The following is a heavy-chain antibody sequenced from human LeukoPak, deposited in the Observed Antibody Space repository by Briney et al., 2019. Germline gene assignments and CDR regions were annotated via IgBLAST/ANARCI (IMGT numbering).Heavy chain of an antibody. J-gene: IGHJ4*02. V-gene: IGHV1-8*01. Sequence: GASVKVSCKASGYTFTSYDINWVRQATGQGLEWMGWMNPNSGNTGYAQKFQGRVTMTRNTSISTAYMELSSLRSEDTAVYYCARRNSRSRITIFGVVRPEYYFDYWGQGTLVTVSS. CDR2: MNPNSGNT. CDR1: GYTFTSYD. CDR3: ARRNSRSRITIFGVVRPEYYFDY. D-gene: IGHD3-3*01.